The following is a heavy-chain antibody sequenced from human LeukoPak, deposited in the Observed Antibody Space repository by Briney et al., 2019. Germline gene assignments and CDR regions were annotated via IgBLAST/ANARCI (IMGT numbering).Heavy chain of an antibody. CDR1: GYTFTSYY. CDR3: ARDPLYSSSSVGPMDV. CDR2: INPSGGST. D-gene: IGHD6-13*01. J-gene: IGHJ6*02. V-gene: IGHV1-46*01. Sequence: ASVTVSCKASGYTFTSYYMHWVRQAPGQGLEWMGLINPSGGSTSYAQKFQGRVTMTRDTSTSTVYMELSSLRSEDTAVYYCARDPLYSSSSVGPMDVWGQGTTVTVSS.